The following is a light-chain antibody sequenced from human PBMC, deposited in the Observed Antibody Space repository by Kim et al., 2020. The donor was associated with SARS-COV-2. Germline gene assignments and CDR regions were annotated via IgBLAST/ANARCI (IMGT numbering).Light chain of an antibody. CDR2: EIS. J-gene: IGLJ2*01. CDR1: SSDVGGYNY. Sequence: GQLVTISCTGTSSDVGGYNYVSWYQQHPGKAPKLMIYEISKRPSGVPDRFSGSKSGNTASLTVSGLQAEDEADYYCSSYAGSNSVVFGGGTQLTVL. V-gene: IGLV2-8*01. CDR3: SSYAGSNSVV.